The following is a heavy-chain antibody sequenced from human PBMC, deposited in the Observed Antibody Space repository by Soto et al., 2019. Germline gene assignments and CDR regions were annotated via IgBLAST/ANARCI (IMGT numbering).Heavy chain of an antibody. CDR3: ARGLELLHAVWDYYYYYYMDV. J-gene: IGHJ6*03. V-gene: IGHV1-46*03. CDR2: INPSGGST. D-gene: IGHD2-15*01. Sequence: ASVKVSCKASGYTFTSYYMHWVRQAPGQGLEWMGIINPSGGSTSYAQKFQGRVTMTRDTSTSTVYMELSSLRSEDTAVYYCARGLELLHAVWDYYYYYYMDVWGKGTTVTVSS. CDR1: GYTFTSYY.